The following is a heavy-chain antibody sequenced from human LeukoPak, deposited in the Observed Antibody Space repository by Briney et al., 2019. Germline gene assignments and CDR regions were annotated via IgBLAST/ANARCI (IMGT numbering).Heavy chain of an antibody. CDR1: GGSISSYY. D-gene: IGHD3-22*01. Sequence: SETLSLTCTVSGGSISSYYWSWIRQPAGKGLEWIGRIYTSGSTNYNPSLKSRVAMSVDTSKNQFSLKLSSVTAADTAVYYCATQDTYYYDSSGYAEYFQHWGQGTLVTVSS. CDR2: IYTSGST. CDR3: ATQDTYYYDSSGYAEYFQH. V-gene: IGHV4-4*07. J-gene: IGHJ1*01.